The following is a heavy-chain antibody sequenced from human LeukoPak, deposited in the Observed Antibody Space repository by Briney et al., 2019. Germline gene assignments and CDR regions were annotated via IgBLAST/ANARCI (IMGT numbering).Heavy chain of an antibody. V-gene: IGHV4-59*01. D-gene: IGHD1-26*01. CDR3: ATPRWDPDAFDI. J-gene: IGHJ3*02. CDR2: IYYSGST. Sequence: SETLSLTCTVSGGSISSYYWSWIRQPPGKGLEWIGYIYYSGSTNYNPSLKSRVTISVDTSKNQFSLKLSSVTAADTAVYYCATPRWDPDAFDIWGQGTMVTVSS. CDR1: GGSISSYY.